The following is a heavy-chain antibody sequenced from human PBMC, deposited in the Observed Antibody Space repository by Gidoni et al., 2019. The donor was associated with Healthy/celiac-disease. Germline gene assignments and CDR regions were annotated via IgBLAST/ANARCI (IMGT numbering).Heavy chain of an antibody. Sequence: QVQLVQSGAEVKKPGASVKVSCKASGYPFTSYDINGVRQATGQGLEGMGWMNPNSGNTGYAQKFQGRVTMTRNTSISTAYMELSSLRSEDTAVYYCARGSRLSYSSSSDYWGQGTLVTVSS. D-gene: IGHD6-13*01. CDR3: ARGSRLSYSSSSDY. J-gene: IGHJ4*02. CDR1: GYPFTSYD. V-gene: IGHV1-8*01. CDR2: MNPNSGNT.